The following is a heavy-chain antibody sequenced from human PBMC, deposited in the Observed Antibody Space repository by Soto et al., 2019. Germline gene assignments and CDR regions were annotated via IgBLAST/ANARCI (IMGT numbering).Heavy chain of an antibody. V-gene: IGHV1-3*04. CDR3: AMAMSVYVT. J-gene: IGHJ5*02. Sequence: QVKLVQSGAEVKKPGASVKVSCKPSGITSTTYAIHWVRQAPGQGLEWMGWINTGNGNTRYSQRFLGRVSLTTDTPTSTASMDLRRLASEDTAVYYCAMAMSVYVTWGKGTLMSVSS. CDR2: INTGNGNT. CDR1: GITSTTYA. D-gene: IGHD5-12*01.